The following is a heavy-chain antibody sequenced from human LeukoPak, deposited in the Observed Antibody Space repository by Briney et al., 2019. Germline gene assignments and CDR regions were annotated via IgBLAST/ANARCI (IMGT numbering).Heavy chain of an antibody. D-gene: IGHD2-15*01. V-gene: IGHV3-48*01. CDR1: GFTFSGYS. Sequence: PGGSLRLSCAASGFTFSGYSMNWVRQAPGKGLEWVSYISSSSSTIYYADSVKGRFTISRDNAKNSLYLQMNSLRAEDTAVYYCARFERVAATHYFDYWGQGTLVTVSS. J-gene: IGHJ4*02. CDR3: ARFERVAATHYFDY. CDR2: ISSSSSTI.